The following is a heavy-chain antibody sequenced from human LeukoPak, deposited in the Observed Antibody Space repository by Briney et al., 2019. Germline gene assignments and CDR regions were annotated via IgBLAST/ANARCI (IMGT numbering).Heavy chain of an antibody. CDR3: ARDKRPRRGYQGSLGY. CDR1: GYTFTGYY. D-gene: IGHD5-18*01. CDR2: MNPNSGNT. V-gene: IGHV1-8*03. J-gene: IGHJ4*02. Sequence: ASVKVSCKASGYTFTGYYMHWVRQAPGQGLEWMGWMNPNSGNTGYAQKFQGRVTITRNTSISTAYMELSSLRSEDTAVYYCARDKRPRRGYQGSLGYWGQGTLVTVSS.